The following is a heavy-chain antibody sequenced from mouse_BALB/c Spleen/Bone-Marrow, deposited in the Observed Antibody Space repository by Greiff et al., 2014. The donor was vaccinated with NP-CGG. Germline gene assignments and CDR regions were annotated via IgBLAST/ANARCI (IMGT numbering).Heavy chain of an antibody. J-gene: IGHJ4*01. Sequence: VQLVESGAELAKPGASVKMSCKASGYTFTSYWMHWVKQRPGQGLEWIGYINPSTGYTDYNQKFNDKATLTADKPSSTAYMQLSSLTSKDSAVYYCARGNPLYAMDYWGQGTSVTASS. CDR1: GYTFTSYW. CDR2: INPSTGYT. V-gene: IGHV1-7*01. D-gene: IGHD2-1*01. CDR3: ARGNPLYAMDY.